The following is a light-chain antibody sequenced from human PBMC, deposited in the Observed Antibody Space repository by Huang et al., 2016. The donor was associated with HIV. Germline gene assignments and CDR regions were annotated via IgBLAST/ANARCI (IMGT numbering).Light chain of an antibody. CDR2: WAS. CDR3: QQYYSSPQT. J-gene: IGKJ1*01. V-gene: IGKV4-1*01. Sequence: DIIMTQSPDSLAVSLGERATLNCRSSQSVYSSSTSKDYMAWFQQKPGQPPRLLLFWASTREAGVPDRISGSGSETHFTLTIANLEAEDAAIYYCQQYYSSPQTFGQGTRVEVK. CDR1: QSVYSSSTSKDY.